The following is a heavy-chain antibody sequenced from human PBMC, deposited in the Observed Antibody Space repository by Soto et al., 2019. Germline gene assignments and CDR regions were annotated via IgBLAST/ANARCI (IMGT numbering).Heavy chain of an antibody. CDR3: ARGPRGWYGFDY. CDR2: MSSDGSTT. V-gene: IGHV3-74*01. Sequence: EVQLVESGGGLVQPGGSLRLSCSDSGFTFSNNWMQWVRRAPGRGLEWVSRMSSDGSTTNYADSVKGRFTISRDNAKNTLYLQMNSLSVEDTAGYSCARGPRGWYGFDYWGQGTLVTVAS. D-gene: IGHD6-19*01. J-gene: IGHJ4*02. CDR1: GFTFSNNW.